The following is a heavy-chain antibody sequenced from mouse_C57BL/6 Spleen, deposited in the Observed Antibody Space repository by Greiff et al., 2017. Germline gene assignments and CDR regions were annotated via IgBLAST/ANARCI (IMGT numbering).Heavy chain of an antibody. J-gene: IGHJ4*01. D-gene: IGHD2-9*01. Sequence: QVQLQQPGAELVMPGASVKLSCKASGYTFTSYWMHWVKQRPGQGLEWIGEIDPSDSYTNYNQKFKGKSTLTVDKSSSTAYMQLSSLTSEYSAVYYFASSLLWLHYAMDYWGQGTSVTVSA. V-gene: IGHV1-69*01. CDR3: ASSLLWLHYAMDY. CDR1: GYTFTSYW. CDR2: IDPSDSYT.